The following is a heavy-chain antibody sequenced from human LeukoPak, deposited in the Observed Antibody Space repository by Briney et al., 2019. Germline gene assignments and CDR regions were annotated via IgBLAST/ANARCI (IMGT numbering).Heavy chain of an antibody. CDR3: ARGGDYSGSGSYYNNPYNWFDP. J-gene: IGHJ5*02. CDR1: GGSFSGYY. V-gene: IGHV4-34*01. CDR2: INHSGST. Sequence: KPSETLSLTCAVYGGSFSGYYWSWIRQPPGKGLEWIGEINHSGSTNCNPSLKSRVTISVDTSKNQFSLKLSSVTAADTAVFYRARGGDYSGSGSYYNNPYNWFDPWGQGTLVTVSS. D-gene: IGHD3-10*01.